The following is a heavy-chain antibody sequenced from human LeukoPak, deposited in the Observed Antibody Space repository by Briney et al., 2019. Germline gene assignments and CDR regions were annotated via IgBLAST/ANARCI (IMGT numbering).Heavy chain of an antibody. D-gene: IGHD6-19*01. CDR3: ARHQAAGTLFDY. Sequence: PSETLSLTCTVSGGSLSSYYWSWIRQPPGKGLEWIGFIYYSGSTNYNPSLKSRVTISVDTSKNQFSLTLSSVTAADTAMYYCARHQAAGTLFDYWGQGTLVTVSS. CDR2: IYYSGST. CDR1: GGSLSSYY. V-gene: IGHV4-59*08. J-gene: IGHJ4*02.